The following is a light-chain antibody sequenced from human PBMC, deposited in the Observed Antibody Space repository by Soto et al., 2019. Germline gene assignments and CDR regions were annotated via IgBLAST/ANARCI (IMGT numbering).Light chain of an antibody. V-gene: IGKV3-15*01. CDR1: KHGVSN. CDR2: GAS. J-gene: IGKJ1*01. Sequence: IVFAPFPGHPALSSGGRVNHSWRAMKHGVSNLAWYQQKPGQAPRLLIYGASTRVTGIPARFSGSGSGTEFTLTISSLQPDDVAAYYCQQYNSYSWTFGQGTKVDIK. CDR3: QQYNSYSWT.